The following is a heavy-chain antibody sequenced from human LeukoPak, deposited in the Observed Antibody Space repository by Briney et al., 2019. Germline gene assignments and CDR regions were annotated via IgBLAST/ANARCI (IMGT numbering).Heavy chain of an antibody. J-gene: IGHJ4*02. CDR3: ARGRDFYDSSGHIDY. Sequence: QTGGSLRLSCAASGFTFSSYGMHWVRQAPGKGLEWVAVIWYDGSNKYYADSVKGRFTISRDNSKNTLYLQMNSLRAEDTAVYYCARGRDFYDSSGHIDYWGQGTLVTVSP. D-gene: IGHD3-22*01. V-gene: IGHV3-33*01. CDR2: IWYDGSNK. CDR1: GFTFSSYG.